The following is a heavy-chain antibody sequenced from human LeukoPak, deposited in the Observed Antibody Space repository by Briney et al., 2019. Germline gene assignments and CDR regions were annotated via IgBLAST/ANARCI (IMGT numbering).Heavy chain of an antibody. J-gene: IGHJ4*02. Sequence: HPGGSLRLSCAASGFTFSSYGMHWVRQAPGKGLEWVAVISYDGSNKYYADSVKGRFTISRDNAKNSLYLQMNSLRAEDTAVYYCARDVHESPRRRFDYWGQGTLVTVSS. CDR1: GFTFSSYG. D-gene: IGHD1-1*01. CDR3: ARDVHESPRRRFDY. CDR2: ISYDGSNK. V-gene: IGHV3-30*03.